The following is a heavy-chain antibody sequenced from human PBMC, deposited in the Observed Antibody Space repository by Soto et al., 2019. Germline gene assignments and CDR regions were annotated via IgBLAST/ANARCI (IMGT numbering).Heavy chain of an antibody. D-gene: IGHD2-21*02. CDR3: ARRVVVTANRFDY. CDR2: INHSGST. CDR1: GGSFSGYY. J-gene: IGHJ4*02. Sequence: KTSETLSLTCAVYGGSFSGYYWSWIRQPPGKGLEWIGEINHSGSTNYNPSLKSRVTISVDTSKNQFSLKLSSVTAADTAVYYCARRVVVTANRFDYWGQGTLVTVSS. V-gene: IGHV4-34*01.